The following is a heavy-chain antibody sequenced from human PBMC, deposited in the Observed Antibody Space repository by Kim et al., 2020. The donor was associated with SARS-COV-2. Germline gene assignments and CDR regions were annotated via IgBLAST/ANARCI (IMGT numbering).Heavy chain of an antibody. D-gene: IGHD2-15*01. Sequence: SETLSLTCTVSGDSISSPGHYWTWIRQHPGKGLEWIAYIRNTASTYYNPSLKSRVTISGDTSKNQVSLNLSSVTAADTAMYYCARVQDGVAAAFTWGQGTMVTVSS. J-gene: IGHJ3*01. CDR2: IRNTAST. CDR3: ARVQDGVAAAFT. V-gene: IGHV4-31*03. CDR1: GDSISSPGHY.